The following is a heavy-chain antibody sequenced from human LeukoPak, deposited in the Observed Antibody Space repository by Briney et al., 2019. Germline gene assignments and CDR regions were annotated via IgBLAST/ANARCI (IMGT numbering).Heavy chain of an antibody. Sequence: SVKVSCKASGGTFSSYVISWVRQAPGHGLEWMGRIIPILGIANYAQRFQGRVTITADKSTTTAYMELSSLRSEDTAVYYCASLGLGYCSGGRCPGYFDLWGRGTLVTVSS. V-gene: IGHV1-69*04. D-gene: IGHD2-15*01. CDR3: ASLGLGYCSGGRCPGYFDL. J-gene: IGHJ2*01. CDR2: IIPILGIA. CDR1: GGTFSSYV.